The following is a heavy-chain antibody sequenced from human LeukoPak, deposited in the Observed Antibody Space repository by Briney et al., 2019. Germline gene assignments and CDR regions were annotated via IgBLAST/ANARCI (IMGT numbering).Heavy chain of an antibody. V-gene: IGHV4-59*08. CDR2: VYYSGST. Sequence: SETLSLTCTVSGGSISSNFWSWIRQPPGKGLEWIGYVYYSGSTTYNPSLKSRVTIPVDTSKRQFSLKLSSVTAADTAVYYCARTGSYNPYDWFDPWGQGTLVTVSS. CDR3: ARTGSYNPYDWFDP. D-gene: IGHD1-14*01. J-gene: IGHJ5*02. CDR1: GGSISSNF.